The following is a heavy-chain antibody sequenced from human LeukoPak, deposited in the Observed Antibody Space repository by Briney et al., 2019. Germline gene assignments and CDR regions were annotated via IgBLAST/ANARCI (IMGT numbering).Heavy chain of an antibody. CDR1: GLTFSSYG. CDR2: IWYDGSNK. D-gene: IGHD4-17*01. CDR3: AGDYGEHYYGMDV. Sequence: PGRSLRLSCAASGLTFSSYGMHWVRQAPGKGLEWVAVIWYDGSNKCYADSVKGRFTISRDNSKNTLYPQMNSLRAEDTAVYYCAGDYGEHYYGMDVWGQGTTVTVSS. V-gene: IGHV3-33*01. J-gene: IGHJ6*02.